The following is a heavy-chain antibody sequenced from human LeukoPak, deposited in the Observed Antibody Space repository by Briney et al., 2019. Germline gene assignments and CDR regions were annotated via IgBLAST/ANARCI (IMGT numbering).Heavy chain of an antibody. CDR1: GGTFSSYA. Sequence: SVKLSCKASGGTFSSYAISWERQAPGQGLEWMGGIIPIFGTANYAQKFQGRVTITADKSTSTAYMELSSLRSEDTAVYYCARSVAISAPYYMDVWGKGTTVTVSS. V-gene: IGHV1-69*06. J-gene: IGHJ6*03. D-gene: IGHD5-12*01. CDR3: ARSVAISAPYYMDV. CDR2: IIPIFGTA.